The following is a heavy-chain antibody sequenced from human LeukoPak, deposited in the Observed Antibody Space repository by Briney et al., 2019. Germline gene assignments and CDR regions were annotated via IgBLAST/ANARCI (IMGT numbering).Heavy chain of an antibody. Sequence: ASVKVSCKASGGTFSSYAISWVRQAPGQGLEWMGGIIPIFGTANYAQKFQGRVTITADESTSTAYMELSSLGSEDTAVYYCASTSTITMVRGVIPMYYFDYWGQGTLVTVSS. D-gene: IGHD3-10*01. V-gene: IGHV1-69*01. CDR3: ASTSTITMVRGVIPMYYFDY. CDR2: IIPIFGTA. CDR1: GGTFSSYA. J-gene: IGHJ4*02.